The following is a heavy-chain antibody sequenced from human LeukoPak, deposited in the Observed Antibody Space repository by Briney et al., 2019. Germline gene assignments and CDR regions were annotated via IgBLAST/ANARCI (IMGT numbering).Heavy chain of an antibody. CDR2: VYYTGST. V-gene: IGHV4-59*01. CDR3: ARDTGYYDRSGIFDY. D-gene: IGHD3-22*01. J-gene: IGHJ4*02. CDR1: GGSISNYY. Sequence: SETLSLTCTVSGGSISNYYWSWIRQPPGKGLEWIGDVYYTGSTNYNPSLKSRVTISIHTSKSQFSLRLISVTAADTAIYYCARDTGYYDRSGIFDYWGQGTLVTVSS.